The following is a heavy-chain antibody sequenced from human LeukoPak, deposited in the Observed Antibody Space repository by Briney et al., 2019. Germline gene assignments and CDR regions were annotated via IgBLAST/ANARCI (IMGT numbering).Heavy chain of an antibody. CDR2: ISSSSSYI. D-gene: IGHD2-8*02. Sequence: GSLRLSCAASGFTFSSYSMNWVRQAPGKGLEWVSSISSSSSYIYYADSVKGRFTISRDNSKNTLYLQMNSLRAEDTAVYYCARALGWWAIDYWGQGTLVTVSS. V-gene: IGHV3-21*01. CDR1: GFTFSSYS. J-gene: IGHJ4*02. CDR3: ARALGWWAIDY.